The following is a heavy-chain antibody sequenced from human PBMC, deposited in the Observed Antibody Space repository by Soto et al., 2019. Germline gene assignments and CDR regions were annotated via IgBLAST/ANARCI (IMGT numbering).Heavy chain of an antibody. CDR2: LSGDGSRA. D-gene: IGHD3-16*01. CDR1: GFNFGGYA. V-gene: IGHV3-23*01. Sequence: GGSLRLSCAGTGFNFGGYAMSWVRQAPGKGLEWVSTLSGDGSRAYYADSVRGRFTVSRDNSKSTLYLRMNSLRADDTAIYYCAKRGGYAISFYDSWCQGTLVTVSS. J-gene: IGHJ4*02. CDR3: AKRGGYAISFYDS.